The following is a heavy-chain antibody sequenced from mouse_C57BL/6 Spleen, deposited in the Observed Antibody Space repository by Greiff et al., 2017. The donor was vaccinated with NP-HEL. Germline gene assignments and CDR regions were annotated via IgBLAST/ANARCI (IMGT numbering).Heavy chain of an antibody. V-gene: IGHV7-3*01. Sequence: EVKVVESGGGLVQPGGSLSLSCAASGFTFTDYYMSWVRQPPGKALEWLGFIRNKANGYTTEYSASVKGRFTISRDNSQSILYLQMNALRAEDSATYYCARSPHLLWAMDYWGQGTSVTVSS. CDR3: ARSPHLLWAMDY. CDR1: GFTFTDYY. CDR2: IRNKANGYTT. J-gene: IGHJ4*01. D-gene: IGHD1-1*02.